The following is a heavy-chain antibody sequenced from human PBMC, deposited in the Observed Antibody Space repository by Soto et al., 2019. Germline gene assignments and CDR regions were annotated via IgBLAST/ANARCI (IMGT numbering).Heavy chain of an antibody. D-gene: IGHD2-21*02. CDR1: GGTFSSYA. Sequence: SVKVSCKASGGTFSSYAISCVRQAPGQGLEWMGGIIPIFGTANYAQKFQGRVTITADKSTSTAYMELSSLRSEDTAVYYCARDLAYCGGDCYSDDYWGQGTLVTVSS. CDR3: ARDLAYCGGDCYSDDY. J-gene: IGHJ4*02. CDR2: IIPIFGTA. V-gene: IGHV1-69*06.